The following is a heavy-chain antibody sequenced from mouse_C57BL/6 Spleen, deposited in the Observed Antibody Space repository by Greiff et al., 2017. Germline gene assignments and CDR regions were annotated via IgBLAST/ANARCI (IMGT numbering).Heavy chain of an antibody. CDR3: ARYPSYYGSSYRYFDV. CDR1: GYTFTSYW. V-gene: IGHV1-55*01. Sequence: QVQLKQPGAELVKPGASVKMSCKASGYTFTSYWITWVKQRPGQGLEWIGDIYPGSGSTNYNEKFKSKATLTVDTSSSTAYMQLSSLTSEDSAVYYCARYPSYYGSSYRYFDVWGTGTTVTVSS. D-gene: IGHD1-1*01. J-gene: IGHJ1*03. CDR2: IYPGSGST.